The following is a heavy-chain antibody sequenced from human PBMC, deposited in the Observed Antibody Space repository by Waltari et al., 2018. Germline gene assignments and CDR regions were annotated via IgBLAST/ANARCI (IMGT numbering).Heavy chain of an antibody. D-gene: IGHD1-20*01. CDR1: GYSISSGYY. CDR2: IYYSGST. Sequence: QVQLQESGPGLVKPSESLSLTCGVSGYSISSGYYRGWIRQPPGKGLEWIGSIYYSGSTYYNPSLKSRVTISVDTSKNQCSLKLSSVTAADTAVYYCARGKSVLDAFDIWGQGTMVTVSS. V-gene: IGHV4-38-2*01. J-gene: IGHJ3*02. CDR3: ARGKSVLDAFDI.